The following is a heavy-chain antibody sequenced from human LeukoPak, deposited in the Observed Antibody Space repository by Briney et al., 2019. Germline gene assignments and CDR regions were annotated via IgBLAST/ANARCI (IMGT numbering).Heavy chain of an antibody. J-gene: IGHJ6*02. D-gene: IGHD2-2*01. CDR3: PRDRYCSSTSCNRYYYHGMDV. CDR1: GGSFSGYY. Sequence: PSETLSLTCGVYGGSFSGYYWSWIRQPPGKGLERIGDINHSGSTNYNPSLKSRVTISVDPSKSQFSLRLSSMTAADTAVYYCPRDRYCSSTSCNRYYYHGMDVWGQGTTVTVSS. V-gene: IGHV4-34*01. CDR2: INHSGST.